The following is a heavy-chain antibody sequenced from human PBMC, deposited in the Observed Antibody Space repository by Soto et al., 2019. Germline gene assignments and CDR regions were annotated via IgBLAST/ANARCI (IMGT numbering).Heavy chain of an antibody. V-gene: IGHV4-30-4*01. D-gene: IGHD3-3*01. Sequence: QVRLQESGPKLVRPSQTLSLTCSVSGVSINRGDYYWSWIRQSPGRGLEWIGSIYYNGDTNYNPSLGSRVTMSVDTSMYQFFLDLQSVVAADTAVYFCAREGGDFVQVPYYWGQGTLITVSS. CDR3: AREGGDFVQVPYY. J-gene: IGHJ4*02. CDR1: GVSINRGDYY. CDR2: IYYNGDT.